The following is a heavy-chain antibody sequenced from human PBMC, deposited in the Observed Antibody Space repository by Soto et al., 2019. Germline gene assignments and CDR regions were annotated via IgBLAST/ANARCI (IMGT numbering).Heavy chain of an antibody. J-gene: IGHJ6*02. D-gene: IGHD4-17*01. Sequence: GGSLRLSCAASGFTFSSYGMHWVRQAPGKGLEWVAVISYDGSNKYYADSVKGRFTISRDNSKNTLYLQMNSLRAEDTAVYYCAKAGDYVSDYYYYGMDVWGQGTTVTVSS. CDR2: ISYDGSNK. V-gene: IGHV3-30*18. CDR1: GFTFSSYG. CDR3: AKAGDYVSDYYYYGMDV.